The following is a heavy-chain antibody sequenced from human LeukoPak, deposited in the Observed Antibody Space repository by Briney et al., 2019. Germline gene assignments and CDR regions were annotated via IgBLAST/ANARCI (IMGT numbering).Heavy chain of an antibody. V-gene: IGHV3-9*01. D-gene: IGHD6-19*01. CDR1: GFTLDDYA. CDR2: ISWNSGSI. Sequence: PGGSLRLSCAASGFTLDDYAMHWVRQAPREGLEWVSGISWNSGSIGYADSVKGRFTISRDNAKNSLYLQMNSLRAEDTALYYCAKDMSSGWPYYFDFWGQGTLVTVSS. J-gene: IGHJ4*02. CDR3: AKDMSSGWPYYFDF.